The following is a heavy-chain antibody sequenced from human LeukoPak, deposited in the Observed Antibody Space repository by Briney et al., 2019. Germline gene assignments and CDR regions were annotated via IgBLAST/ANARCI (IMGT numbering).Heavy chain of an antibody. Sequence: SETLSLTCTVSGGSISSSNYSWGWIRQPPGKGLEWIGSIYYSGNTYHNPSLKSRVTISVDTSKNQFSLKLSSVTAADTAVYSWERTNCGVDYSLYNWFDPWGQGTLVTVST. D-gene: IGHD2-21*02. CDR1: GGSISSSNYS. V-gene: IGHV4-39*01. J-gene: IGHJ5*02. CDR2: IYYSGNT. CDR3: ERTNCGVDYSLYNWFDP.